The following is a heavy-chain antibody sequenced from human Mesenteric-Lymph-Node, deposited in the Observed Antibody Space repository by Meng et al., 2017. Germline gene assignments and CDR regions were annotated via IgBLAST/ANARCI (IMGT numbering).Heavy chain of an antibody. CDR1: GFTFSSHS. Sequence: GESLKISCVASGFTFSSHSMNWVRQAPGKGLEWVSSISSSSSYIYYADSVKGRFTISRDNAKNSLYLQMNSLRAEDTAVYFCARDFYYGTHDHWGQGTLVTVSS. CDR3: ARDFYYGTHDH. V-gene: IGHV3-21*01. D-gene: IGHD3-10*01. J-gene: IGHJ5*02. CDR2: ISSSSSYI.